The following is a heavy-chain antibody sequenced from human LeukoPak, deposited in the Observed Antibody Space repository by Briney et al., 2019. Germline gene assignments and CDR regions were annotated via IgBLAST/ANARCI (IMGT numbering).Heavy chain of an antibody. V-gene: IGHV3-30-3*01. D-gene: IGHD1-26*01. CDR1: GFTFSSYA. CDR2: VSYDGSNK. J-gene: IGHJ6*03. Sequence: GGSLRLSCAASGFTFSSYAMHWVRQAPGKGLEWVAVVSYDGSNKYYADSVKGRFTISRDNSKNTLYLQMNSLRAEDTAVYYCARSPGGSYYASRLDYYYMDVWGKGTTVTVSS. CDR3: ARSPGGSYYASRLDYYYMDV.